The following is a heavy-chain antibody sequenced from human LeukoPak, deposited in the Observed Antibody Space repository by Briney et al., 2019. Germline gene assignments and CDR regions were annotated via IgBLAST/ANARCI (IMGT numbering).Heavy chain of an antibody. V-gene: IGHV3-21*03. CDR2: ISSSSSYI. J-gene: IGHJ4*02. CDR3: ARGGSGNWNAPFDY. D-gene: IGHD1-1*01. CDR1: GFTFSRFS. Sequence: GGSLRLSCTASGFTFSRFSMNWVRQAPGKGLEWVSSISSSSSYIYYADSVKGRFTISRDNAKNSLYLQMSSLRADDTAVYYCARGGSGNWNAPFDYWGQGTLVTVSS.